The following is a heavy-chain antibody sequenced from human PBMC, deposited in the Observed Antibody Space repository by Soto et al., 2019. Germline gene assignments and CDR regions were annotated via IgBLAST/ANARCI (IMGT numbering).Heavy chain of an antibody. Sequence: EVQLLESGGGLVQPGGSLRLSCAASGFTFSSYAMSWVRQAPGQGLEWVSAISGSGGSTYYADAVKGRFTISRDNSKNTLYLQMHSLRAEDTAVYYCAKDHPSIVVVPAAISALWGQGTLVTVSS. CDR3: AKDHPSIVVVPAAISAL. J-gene: IGHJ4*02. D-gene: IGHD2-2*01. V-gene: IGHV3-23*01. CDR2: ISGSGGST. CDR1: GFTFSSYA.